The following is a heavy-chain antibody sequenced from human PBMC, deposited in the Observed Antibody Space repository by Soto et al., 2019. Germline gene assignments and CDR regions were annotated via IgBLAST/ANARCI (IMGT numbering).Heavy chain of an antibody. D-gene: IGHD2-21*01. J-gene: IGHJ5*02. V-gene: IGHV4-59*01. CDR3: ARFNPHNNWFDP. Sequence: SETLSLTCTVSGGSISSYYWSWIRQAPGKGLEWIGYIHYTGSTNYNPSLRSRITISVDTSKNQFSLKLSSVTAADTAVYYCARFNPHNNWFDPWGQGTLVTVSS. CDR2: IHYTGST. CDR1: GGSISSYY.